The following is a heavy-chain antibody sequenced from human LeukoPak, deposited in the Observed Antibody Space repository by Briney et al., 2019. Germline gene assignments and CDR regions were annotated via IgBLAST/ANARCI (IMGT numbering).Heavy chain of an antibody. CDR2: INPSGGST. CDR1: GYTFTSYY. D-gene: IGHD3-22*01. CDR3: ARGGYYHDSSGYPSY. V-gene: IGHV1-46*01. J-gene: IGHJ4*02. Sequence: ASVKVSCKASGYTFTSYYMHWVRQAPGQGLEWMGIINPSGGSTSYAQKFQGRVTMTRDTSMSTVYMELSSLRSEDTAVYYCARGGYYHDSSGYPSYWGQGTLVTVSS.